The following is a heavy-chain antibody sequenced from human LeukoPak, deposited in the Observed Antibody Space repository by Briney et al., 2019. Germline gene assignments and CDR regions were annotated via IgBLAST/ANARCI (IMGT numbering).Heavy chain of an antibody. CDR2: ISAYNGNT. J-gene: IGHJ3*02. V-gene: IGHV1-18*04. CDR3: ARVEHYYYGSGSYSPYDAFDI. D-gene: IGHD3-10*01. CDR1: GYTFTSYG. Sequence: ASVKVSCKASGYTFTSYGISWVRQAPGQGLEWMGWISAYNGNTNYAQKLQGRVTMTTDTSTSTAYMELRSLRSDDTAVYYCARVEHYYYGSGSYSPYDAFDIWGQGTMVTVSS.